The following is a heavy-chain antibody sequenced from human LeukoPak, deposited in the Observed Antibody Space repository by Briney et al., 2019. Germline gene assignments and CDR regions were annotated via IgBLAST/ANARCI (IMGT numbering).Heavy chain of an antibody. CDR2: FDPEDGET. J-gene: IGHJ4*02. CDR3: ATAPRYSSSWYFIH. Sequence: ASVKVSCKVSGYTLTELSMHWVRQAPGKGLEWMGGFDPEDGETIHAQKFQGRVTMTEDTSTDTAYMELSSLRSEDTAVYYCATAPRYSSSWYFIHWGQGTLVTVSS. D-gene: IGHD6-13*01. V-gene: IGHV1-24*01. CDR1: GYTLTELS.